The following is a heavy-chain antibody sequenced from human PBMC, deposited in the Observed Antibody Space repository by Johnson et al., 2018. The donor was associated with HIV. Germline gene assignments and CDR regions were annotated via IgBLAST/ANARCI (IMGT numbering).Heavy chain of an antibody. J-gene: IGHJ3*02. CDR3: ARDLAYNSRWTGAFDI. V-gene: IGHV3-66*03. Sequence: VQLVESGGGLIQPGGSPRLSCAASGFTVSSNYMSWVRQAPGKGLEWVSVIYSGGSTYYADSVKGRVTISRDNPKNTVYLHMNNLRAEDTAVYYCARDLAYNSRWTGAFDIWGQGTMVTVSS. CDR1: GFTVSSNY. CDR2: IYSGGST. D-gene: IGHD6-13*01.